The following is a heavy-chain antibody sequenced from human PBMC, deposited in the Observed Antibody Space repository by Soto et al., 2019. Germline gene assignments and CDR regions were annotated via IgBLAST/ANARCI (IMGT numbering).Heavy chain of an antibody. J-gene: IGHJ4*02. D-gene: IGHD1-26*01. CDR2: IIPILGTA. V-gene: IGHV1-69*01. CDR1: GGTLNNYA. Sequence: QVQLVQSGAEVKKPGSSVKVSCKASGGTLNNYAISWVRQAPGQGLEWMGGIIPILGTAKYAQKFQGRVTITADESTNTAYMELSSLRSEDTAVYYCARDHSLVGGTYYFDYCGQGTLVIVSS. CDR3: ARDHSLVGGTYYFDY.